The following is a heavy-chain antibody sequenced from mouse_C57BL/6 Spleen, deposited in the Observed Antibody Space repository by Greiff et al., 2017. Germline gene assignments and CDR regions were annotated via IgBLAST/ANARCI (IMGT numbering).Heavy chain of an antibody. Sequence: EVQRVESGGDLVKPGGSLKLSCAASGFTFSSYGMSWVRQTPDKRLEWVATISSGGSYTYYPDSVKGRFTISRDNAKNTLYLQMSSLKSEDTAMYYCARRVDYYGSSFDYWGQGTTLTVSS. CDR1: GFTFSSYG. CDR3: ARRVDYYGSSFDY. J-gene: IGHJ2*01. V-gene: IGHV5-6*01. D-gene: IGHD1-1*01. CDR2: ISSGGSYT.